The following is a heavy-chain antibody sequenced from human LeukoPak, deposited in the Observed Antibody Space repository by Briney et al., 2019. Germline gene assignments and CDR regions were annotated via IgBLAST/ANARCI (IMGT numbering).Heavy chain of an antibody. CDR3: ASVVPAAIYAFDI. D-gene: IGHD2-2*01. Sequence: SETLSLTCAVYGGSFSGYYWSWIRQPPGKGLEWIGEINHSGSTNYNPSLKSRVTISVDTSKNQFSLKLSSVTAADTAVYYCASVVPAAIYAFDIWGQGTLVTVSS. J-gene: IGHJ4*02. CDR1: GGSFSGYY. V-gene: IGHV4-34*01. CDR2: INHSGST.